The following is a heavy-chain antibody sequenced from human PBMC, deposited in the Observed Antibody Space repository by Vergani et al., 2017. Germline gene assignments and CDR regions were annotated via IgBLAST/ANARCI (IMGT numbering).Heavy chain of an antibody. CDR2: IKQDGSEK. CDR1: GFTFSSYW. V-gene: IGHV3-7*01. CDR3: ARDRGVRGAAFDI. J-gene: IGHJ3*02. D-gene: IGHD3-10*01. Sequence: EVQLVESGGGLVQPGGSLRLSCAASGFTFSSYWMSWVRQAPGKGLEWVANIKQDGSEKYYVDSVKGRFTISRDNAKNSLYLQMNSLRAEDTAVYYCARDRGVRGAAFDIWGQGTMVTVSS.